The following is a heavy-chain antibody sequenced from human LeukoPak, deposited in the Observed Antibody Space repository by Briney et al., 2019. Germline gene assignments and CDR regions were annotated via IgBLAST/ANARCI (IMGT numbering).Heavy chain of an antibody. CDR3: ARSLGYSSGG. V-gene: IGHV3-74*01. D-gene: IGHD2-15*01. Sequence: GGSLRLSCASSVFPFISHWMHGVRQVPGKGLVGVSHIITYWTTTNYPDSLKGRFTISRDNAKDTLYLQLNSLRAEDTAIYYCARSLGYSSGGWGQGTLVTVSS. J-gene: IGHJ4*02. CDR2: IITYWTTT. CDR1: VFPFISHW.